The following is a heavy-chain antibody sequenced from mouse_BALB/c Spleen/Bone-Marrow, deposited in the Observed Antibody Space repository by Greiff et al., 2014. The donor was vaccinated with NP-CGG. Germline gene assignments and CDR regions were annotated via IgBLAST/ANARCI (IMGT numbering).Heavy chain of an antibody. CDR1: GYTFTSYW. CDR3: ARSGSNFGRFFDV. J-gene: IGHJ1*01. V-gene: IGHV1-74*01. Sequence: QVQLQQSGAELVRPGASVNLSCKASGYTFTSYWMNWVMQRPEQGLEWIGRIDPYDSEAHYNQKFKDKAILTVDKSSSPAYMQLISLTSEDSAVYYCARSGSNFGRFFDVWGAGTTVTVSS. CDR2: IDPYDSEA. D-gene: IGHD2-5*01.